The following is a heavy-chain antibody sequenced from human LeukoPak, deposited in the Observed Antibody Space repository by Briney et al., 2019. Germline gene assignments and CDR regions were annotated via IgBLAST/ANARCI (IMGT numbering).Heavy chain of an antibody. Sequence: GASVKVSCKASGYTFTSYYMHWVRQAPGQGLEWMGIINPSGGSTSYAQKFQGRVTMTRDMSTSTVYMELSSLRSEDTAVYYCARDQGDVRIVGATHPDYWGQGTLVTVSS. V-gene: IGHV1-46*01. CDR2: INPSGGST. D-gene: IGHD1-26*01. CDR3: ARDQGDVRIVGATHPDY. J-gene: IGHJ4*02. CDR1: GYTFTSYY.